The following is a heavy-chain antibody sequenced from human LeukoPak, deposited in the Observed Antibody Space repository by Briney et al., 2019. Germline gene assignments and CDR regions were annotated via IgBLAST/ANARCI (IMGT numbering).Heavy chain of an antibody. V-gene: IGHV1-8*01. CDR2: MNPNSGNT. CDR1: GYTFTSYD. D-gene: IGHD3-16*02. J-gene: IGHJ4*02. Sequence: ASVKVSCKASGYTFTSYDINWVRQATGQGLEWMGWMNPNSGNTGYAQKFQGRVTMTRDTSTSTVYMELSSLRSEDTAVYYCARGIALDFDYWGQGTLVTVSS. CDR3: ARGIALDFDY.